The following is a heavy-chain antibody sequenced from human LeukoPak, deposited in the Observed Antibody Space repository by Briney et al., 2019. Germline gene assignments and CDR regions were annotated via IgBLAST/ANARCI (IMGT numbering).Heavy chain of an antibody. CDR1: GFTVSSNS. CDR3: ARDPRRDYDSGWLYYDQ. Sequence: GGSLRLSCTVSGFTVSSNSMSWVRQAPGRGLEWVSFIYSDNTHYSDSVKGRFTISRDNSKNTLYLQMNSLRAEDTASYFWARDPRRDYDSGWLYYDQWGQGVQVTVSS. V-gene: IGHV3-53*01. J-gene: IGHJ4*02. CDR2: IYSDNT. D-gene: IGHD3-22*01.